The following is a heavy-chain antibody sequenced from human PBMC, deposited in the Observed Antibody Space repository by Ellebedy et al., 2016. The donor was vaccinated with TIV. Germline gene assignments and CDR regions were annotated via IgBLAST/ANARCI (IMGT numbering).Heavy chain of an antibody. CDR1: GFTVSSSY. D-gene: IGHD3-10*01. CDR3: ARSAYYSSDPDTFDI. J-gene: IGHJ3*02. Sequence: GESLKISCTASGFTVSSSYMSWVRQAPGKGLEWVSVIKSGGGTDYADSVKGRFTISRDNSKNTLSLQMNSLRAEDTAVYYCARSAYYSSDPDTFDIWGRGTMVTVSS. V-gene: IGHV3-66*01. CDR2: IKSGGGT.